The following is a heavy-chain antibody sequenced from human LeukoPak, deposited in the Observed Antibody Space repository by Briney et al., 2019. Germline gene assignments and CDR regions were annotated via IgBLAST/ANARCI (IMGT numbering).Heavy chain of an antibody. CDR3: GRHFYGLDY. CDR1: GNNYW. CDR2: IYFGDSDT. V-gene: IGHV5-51*01. J-gene: IGHJ4*02. Sequence: GESLKISCKASGNNYWISWERQMPGKGLEWLGIIYFGDSDTRYSPSFQGRLTISVDKSISTAYLQLSSLKASDTAIYFCGRHFYGLDYWGQGTLVTVSS. D-gene: IGHD2/OR15-2a*01.